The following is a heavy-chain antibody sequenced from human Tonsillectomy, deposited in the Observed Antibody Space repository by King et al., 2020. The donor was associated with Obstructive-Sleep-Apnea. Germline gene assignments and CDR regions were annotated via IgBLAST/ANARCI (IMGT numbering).Heavy chain of an antibody. J-gene: IGHJ5*02. CDR1: GGSVSSGFYY. CDR3: ARVGPPQEWLPNWFDP. Sequence: QLQESGPGLVKPSETLSLTCSVSGGSVSSGFYYWSWIRQPPGKGLEWIGYIYYSGSTNYNPSLKSRVTISVDTSNNQFSLKLSSVTAADTAVYYWARVGPPQEWLPNWFDPWGQGTLVTVSS. V-gene: IGHV4-61*01. CDR2: IYYSGST. D-gene: IGHD3-3*01.